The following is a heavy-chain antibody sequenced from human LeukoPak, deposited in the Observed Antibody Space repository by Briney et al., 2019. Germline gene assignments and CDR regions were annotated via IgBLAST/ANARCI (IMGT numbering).Heavy chain of an antibody. CDR1: GGSISSSNYY. Sequence: SSETLSLTCTVSGGSISSSNYYWGWIRQPPGKGLEWIGSIYYSGSTYYNPSLKSRVTISVDTSKDQFSLKLSSVTAADTAVYYCARGMRHFDYWGQGTLVTVSS. CDR2: IYYSGST. J-gene: IGHJ4*02. V-gene: IGHV4-39*01. CDR3: ARGMRHFDY.